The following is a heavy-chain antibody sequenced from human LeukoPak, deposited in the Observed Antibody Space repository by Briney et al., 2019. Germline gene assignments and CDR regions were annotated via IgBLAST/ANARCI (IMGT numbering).Heavy chain of an antibody. CDR2: IYYSGST. CDR1: GGSVSSGSYY. CDR3: AREGYYYGMDV. Sequence: PSETLSLTCTVSGGSVSSGSYYWSWIRQPPGKGLEWIGYIYYSGSTNYNPSLKSRVTISVDTSKNQFSLKLSSVTAADTAVYYCAREGYYYGMDVWGQGTTVTASS. J-gene: IGHJ6*02. V-gene: IGHV4-61*01.